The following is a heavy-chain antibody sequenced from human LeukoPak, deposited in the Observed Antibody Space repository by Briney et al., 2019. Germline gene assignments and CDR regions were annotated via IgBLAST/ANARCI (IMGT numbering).Heavy chain of an antibody. J-gene: IGHJ4*02. CDR1: GFTFSSYA. Sequence: GGSLRLSCAASGFTFSSYAMSWVRQAPGKGLEWVSAISGSGGSTYYADSVKGRFTISRDNSKNTLYLQMNSLRAEDTAVYYCAKGQGITMVRGVTNFGYWGQGTLVTVSS. V-gene: IGHV3-23*01. D-gene: IGHD3-10*01. CDR2: ISGSGGST. CDR3: AKGQGITMVRGVTNFGY.